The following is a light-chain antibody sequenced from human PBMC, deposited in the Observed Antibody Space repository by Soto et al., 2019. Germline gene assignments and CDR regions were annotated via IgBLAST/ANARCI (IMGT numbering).Light chain of an antibody. CDR1: QSVSNN. CDR2: AAS. CDR3: QHYNDWPPWT. Sequence: EIVMTQSPATLSVSPGERATLSCRASQSVSNNVAWYQQKPGQAPRVVIYAASMRATGIPARFSGRGSGTDFTLTIRSRQSEDFALYYCQHYNDWPPWTFGQGTKVDIK. V-gene: IGKV3-15*01. J-gene: IGKJ1*01.